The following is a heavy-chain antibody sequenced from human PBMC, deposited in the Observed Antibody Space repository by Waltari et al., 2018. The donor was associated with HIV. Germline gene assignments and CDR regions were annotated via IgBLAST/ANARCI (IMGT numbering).Heavy chain of an antibody. V-gene: IGHV3-74*01. Sequence: EVQLVESGGGLVQPGGSLRLSCAASGFTFSSSWMHWVRQAPGKGLVWVSRINGDGSSTDYADSVKGRFTISRDNAKNTLYLQVNTLRAEDTAVYFFARDAALFDWGQGTLVTVSS. CDR3: ARDAALFD. J-gene: IGHJ4*02. D-gene: IGHD3-10*02. CDR2: INGDGSST. CDR1: GFTFSSSW.